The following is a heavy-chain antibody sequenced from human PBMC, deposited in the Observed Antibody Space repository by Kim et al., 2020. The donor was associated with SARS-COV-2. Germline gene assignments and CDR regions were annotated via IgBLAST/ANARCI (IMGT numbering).Heavy chain of an antibody. V-gene: IGHV3-23*01. J-gene: IGHJ4*02. D-gene: IGHD1-26*01. Sequence: GGSLRLSCAASGFTFSGYGMSWVRQAPGKGLELSAVSDTGADRNYANSVKGRFTISRDNSKNTLYLQMNSLRDEDTAVYYCAKRLGPTTPNFDYWGQGTLVTVSS. CDR2: VSDTGADR. CDR3: AKRLGPTTPNFDY. CDR1: GFTFSGYG.